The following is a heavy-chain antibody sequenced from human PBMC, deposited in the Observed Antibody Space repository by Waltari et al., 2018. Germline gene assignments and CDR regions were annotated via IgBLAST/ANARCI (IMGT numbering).Heavy chain of an antibody. CDR1: GGSISSSSYY. D-gene: IGHD6-19*01. J-gene: IGHJ4*02. CDR2: IYYSGSN. V-gene: IGHV4-39*01. CDR3: ASGSRAGTDSFDY. Sequence: QLQLQESGPGLVKPSETLSLTCTVSGGSISSSSYYWGWIRQPPGKGLEWIGSIYYSGSNNYNPSLKSRVTISVDTSKNQFSKKLSYVTAADTAVYYCASGSRAGTDSFDYWGQGTLVTVSS.